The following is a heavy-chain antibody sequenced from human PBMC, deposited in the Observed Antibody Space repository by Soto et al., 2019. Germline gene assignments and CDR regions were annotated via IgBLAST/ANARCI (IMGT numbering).Heavy chain of an antibody. V-gene: IGHV4-59*08. CDR2: IYYSGIT. Sequence: QVQLQESGPGLVKPSETLSLTCIVSGGSISSHYWSWIRQPPGRGLEWIGFIYYSGITDSNPSLKSRVTISLDTSKNQLSLRLSSVTAADTAVYYCARPRGIAPAVWYFDLWGRGTLVTVSS. CDR3: ARPRGIAPAVWYFDL. CDR1: GGSISSHY. J-gene: IGHJ2*01. D-gene: IGHD6-13*01.